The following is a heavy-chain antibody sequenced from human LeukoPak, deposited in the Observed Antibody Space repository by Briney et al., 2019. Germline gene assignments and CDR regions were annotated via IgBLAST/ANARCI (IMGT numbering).Heavy chain of an antibody. Sequence: ASVKVSCKASGYTFTSYTIHWVRQAPGQSLEWMGWISVGNGDSKCSQEFQGRVTLTRDTSATTAYLEVSSLRPEDTAVYYCAREGSTMVRVNYYYYMDVGGKGTTVTVS. CDR2: ISVGNGDS. V-gene: IGHV1-3*03. CDR1: GYTFTSYT. J-gene: IGHJ6*03. D-gene: IGHD3-10*01. CDR3: AREGSTMVRVNYYYYMDV.